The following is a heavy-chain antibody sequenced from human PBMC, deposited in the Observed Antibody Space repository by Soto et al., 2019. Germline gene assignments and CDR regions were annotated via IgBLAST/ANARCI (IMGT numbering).Heavy chain of an antibody. CDR3: TRDMDYGDRAFGDY. J-gene: IGHJ4*02. CDR2: ISYDGSKK. CDR1: GFTFSTFA. Sequence: GGSLRLSCAASGFTFSTFALYWVRQAPGKGLEWVAVISYDGSKKYYADSVRGRFTISRDNSKNTLYLQMNGLRTEDSALYYCTRDMDYGDRAFGDYWGQGTLVTVSS. D-gene: IGHD4-17*01. V-gene: IGHV3-30-3*01.